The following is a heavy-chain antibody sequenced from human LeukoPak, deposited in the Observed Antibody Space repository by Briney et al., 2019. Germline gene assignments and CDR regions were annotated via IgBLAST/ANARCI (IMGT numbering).Heavy chain of an antibody. J-gene: IGHJ2*01. V-gene: IGHV4-31*11. CDR2: ISYSGTT. D-gene: IGHD1-1*01. CDR3: ASHRTGKYYWYFDL. Sequence: SQTLSLTCAVSGGSISSGAYSWSWIRQHPGKGLEWIGYISYSGTTDYNASLKSRVTISLDTSKNQFSLNLSSVTAADTAVYYCASHRTGKYYWYFDLWGRGTLVTVSS. CDR1: GGSISSGAYS.